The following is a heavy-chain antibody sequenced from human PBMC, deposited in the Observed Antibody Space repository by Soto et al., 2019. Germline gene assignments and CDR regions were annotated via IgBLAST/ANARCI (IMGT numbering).Heavy chain of an antibody. D-gene: IGHD4-17*01. CDR3: ASGEDQRRIDY. J-gene: IGHJ4*02. V-gene: IGHV3-30*07. Sequence: DSVKGRFTISRDNSKNTLYLQMNSLRAEDTAVYYYASGEDQRRIDYWGQGTLVTVSS.